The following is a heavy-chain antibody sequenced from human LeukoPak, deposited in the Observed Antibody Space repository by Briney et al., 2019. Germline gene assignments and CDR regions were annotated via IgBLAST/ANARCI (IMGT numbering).Heavy chain of an antibody. CDR2: ISTSSTYI. Sequence: PGGSLKLSCAASGFTFSTYSMNWVRQAPGKGLEWVSSISTSSTYIYYTDSVKGRFTISTDNAKNSLYLQMTSLRAEDTAVYYCARHDPVITLSSYYYGMDVWGPGTTVTVSS. CDR3: ARHDPVITLSSYYYGMDV. V-gene: IGHV3-21*01. CDR1: GFTFSTYS. J-gene: IGHJ6*02. D-gene: IGHD1-20*01.